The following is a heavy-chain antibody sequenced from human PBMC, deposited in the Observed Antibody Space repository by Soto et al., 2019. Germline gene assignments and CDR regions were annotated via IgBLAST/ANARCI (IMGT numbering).Heavy chain of an antibody. Sequence: GGSPRRSFAASGFTFSTYWMHWVLQAPGKGLEWVANINQDGSEKYYLDSVKGRFTISRDNAKSSLYLQMNSLRAEDTAVYYCATGRLLRFLEWLETIPAGAGNYYGMDVWGQGTTLTVSS. CDR3: ATGRLLRFLEWLETIPAGAGNYYGMDV. CDR1: GFTFSTYW. J-gene: IGHJ6*02. D-gene: IGHD3-3*01. CDR2: INQDGSEK. V-gene: IGHV3-7*01.